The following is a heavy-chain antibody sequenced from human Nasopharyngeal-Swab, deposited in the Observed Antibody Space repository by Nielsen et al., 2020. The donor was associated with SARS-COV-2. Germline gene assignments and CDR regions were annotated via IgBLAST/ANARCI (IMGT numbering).Heavy chain of an antibody. V-gene: IGHV3-33*01. J-gene: IGHJ3*02. Sequence: VRQAPGKGLEWVAVIWYDGSNKYYADSVKGRFTISRDNSKNTLYLQMNSLRAEDTAVYYCARDLCYYDSVGAFDIWGQGTMVTVSS. CDR2: IWYDGSNK. CDR3: ARDLCYYDSVGAFDI. D-gene: IGHD3-22*01.